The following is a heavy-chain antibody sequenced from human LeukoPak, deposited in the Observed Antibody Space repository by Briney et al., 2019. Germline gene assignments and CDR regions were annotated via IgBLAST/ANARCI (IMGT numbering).Heavy chain of an antibody. D-gene: IGHD5-18*01. V-gene: IGHV3-30-3*01. CDR3: ARDSYGLDY. CDR1: GFTFSSYA. CDR2: ISYDGSNK. Sequence: GTSLRLSCAASGFTFSSYAMHWVRQAPGKGLEWVAVISYDGSNKYYADSVKGRFTISRDNSKNTLYLQMNSLRAEDTAVYYCARDSYGLDYWGQGTLVTVSS. J-gene: IGHJ4*02.